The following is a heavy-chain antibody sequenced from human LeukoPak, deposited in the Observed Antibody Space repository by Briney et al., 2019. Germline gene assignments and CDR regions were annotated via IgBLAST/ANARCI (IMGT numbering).Heavy chain of an antibody. CDR1: GFTFSDYG. V-gene: IGHV3-30*03. J-gene: IGHJ6*02. CDR3: AIDSSGYYDGYYYGMDV. Sequence: GGSLRLSCAASGFTFSDYGMHWVRQAPGKGLEWVALISYDGSNKYYADSVKGRFTISRDNSKNTLYLQMNSLRAEDTAVYYCAIDSSGYYDGYYYGMDVWGQGTTVTVSS. D-gene: IGHD3-22*01. CDR2: ISYDGSNK.